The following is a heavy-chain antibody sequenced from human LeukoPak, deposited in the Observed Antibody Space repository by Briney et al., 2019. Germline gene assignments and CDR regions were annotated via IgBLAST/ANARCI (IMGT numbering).Heavy chain of an antibody. CDR1: GYTFTSYG. D-gene: IGHD6-13*01. CDR3: ARDLGIAAAGYYYYHGMDV. J-gene: IGHJ6*02. V-gene: IGHV1-18*01. CDR2: ISAYNGNT. Sequence: GASVKVSCKASGYTFTSYGISWVRQAPGQGLEWMGWISAYNGNTNYAQKLQGRVTMTTDTSTSTAYMELRSLRSDDTAVYYCARDLGIAAAGYYYYHGMDVWGQGTTVTVSS.